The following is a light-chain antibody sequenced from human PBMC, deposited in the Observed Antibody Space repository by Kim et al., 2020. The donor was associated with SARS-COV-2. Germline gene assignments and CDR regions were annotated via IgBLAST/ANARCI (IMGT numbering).Light chain of an antibody. Sequence: GESVAISCTGATSDFGGYNFVSWYQQHPGKAPKLIIFEVSQRPSGVPDRFSGSKSGNTASLTVSGLHAEDEADYYCSSYADNSNYVFGTGTKVTVL. CDR3: SSYADNSNYV. CDR1: TSDFGGYNF. J-gene: IGLJ1*01. V-gene: IGLV2-8*01. CDR2: EVS.